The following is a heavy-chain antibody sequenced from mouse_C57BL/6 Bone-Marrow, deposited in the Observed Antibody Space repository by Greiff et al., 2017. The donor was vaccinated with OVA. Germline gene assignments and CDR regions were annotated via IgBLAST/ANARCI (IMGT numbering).Heavy chain of an antibody. CDR1: GYTFTSYW. CDR2: IHPNSGST. Sequence: VQLQQSGAELVKPGASVKLSCKASGYTFTSYWMHWVKQRPGQGLEWIGMIHPNSGSTNYNEKFKSKATLTVDKSSSTAYMQLSSLTSEDSAVYYCAREALTEAWFAYWGQGTLVTVSA. J-gene: IGHJ3*01. CDR3: AREALTEAWFAY. V-gene: IGHV1-64*01.